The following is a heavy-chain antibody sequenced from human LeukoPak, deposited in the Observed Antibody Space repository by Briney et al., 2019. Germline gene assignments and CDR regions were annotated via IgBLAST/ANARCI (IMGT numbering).Heavy chain of an antibody. Sequence: KPGGSLRLSCAASGFTFSDYSMNWVRQAPGKGLEWVTSISSSSSYIYHADSAKGRFTISRDNAKNSLYLQMNSLRAEDTALYYCAKSGYWDSSGYYLYYFDYWGQGTLVTVSS. V-gene: IGHV3-21*04. J-gene: IGHJ4*02. CDR3: AKSGYWDSSGYYLYYFDY. D-gene: IGHD3-22*01. CDR1: GFTFSDYS. CDR2: ISSSSSYI.